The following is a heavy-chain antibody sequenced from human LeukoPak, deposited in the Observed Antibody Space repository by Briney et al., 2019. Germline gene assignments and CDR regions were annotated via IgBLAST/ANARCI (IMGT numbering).Heavy chain of an antibody. Sequence: GESLKISCKGSGYSFTNYWIGWVRQMPGKGLEWMGIIYPGDTDTKYSPSFQGQVTISADKSISTAYLQWRSLKASDSAIYYCARRHGDYGPWLDPWGQGTLVTVSS. CDR2: IYPGDTDT. V-gene: IGHV5-51*01. CDR1: GYSFTNYW. J-gene: IGHJ5*02. CDR3: ARRHGDYGPWLDP. D-gene: IGHD4-17*01.